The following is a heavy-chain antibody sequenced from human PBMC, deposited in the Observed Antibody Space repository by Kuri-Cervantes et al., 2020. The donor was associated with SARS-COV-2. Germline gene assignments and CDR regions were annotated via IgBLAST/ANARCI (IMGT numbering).Heavy chain of an antibody. CDR2: ISSSSSYI. CDR3: ARGGSYGQMLAFDI. J-gene: IGHJ3*02. CDR1: GFTFSSYS. V-gene: IGHV3-21*01. Sequence: GESLKISCAASGFTFSSYSMNWVRQAPGKGLEWVSSISSSSSYIYCADSVKGRFTISRDNAKNSLYLQMNSLRAEDTAVYYCARGGSYGQMLAFDIWGQGTMVTVSS. D-gene: IGHD5-18*01.